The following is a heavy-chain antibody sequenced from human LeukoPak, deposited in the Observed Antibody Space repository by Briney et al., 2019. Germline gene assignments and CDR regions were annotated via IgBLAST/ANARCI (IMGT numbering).Heavy chain of an antibody. CDR3: ATTPAYCSSTSCYIGRFDY. CDR1: GFTFSSYA. Sequence: GGSLRLSCAASGFTFSSYAMSWVRQAPGKGLEWVSAISGSGGSTYYADSVKGRFTISRDNSKNTLYLKMNSLRAEDTAVYYCATTPAYCSSTSCYIGRFDYWGQGTLVTVSS. V-gene: IGHV3-23*01. D-gene: IGHD2-2*02. J-gene: IGHJ4*02. CDR2: ISGSGGST.